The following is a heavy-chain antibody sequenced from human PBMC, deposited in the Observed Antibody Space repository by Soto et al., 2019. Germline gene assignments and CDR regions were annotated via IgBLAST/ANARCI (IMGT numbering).Heavy chain of an antibody. Sequence: GESLKISCKDSGYSFTSYWIAWVRQMPGKGLEWMGIIYPGDSDTRYSPSFQGQVTISADKTISTAYLQWSSLKASDTAMYYCARPSYSTSRYYGLDVWGQGTTVTVPS. CDR2: IYPGDSDT. D-gene: IGHD6-6*01. J-gene: IGHJ6*02. V-gene: IGHV5-51*01. CDR3: ARPSYSTSRYYGLDV. CDR1: GYSFTSYW.